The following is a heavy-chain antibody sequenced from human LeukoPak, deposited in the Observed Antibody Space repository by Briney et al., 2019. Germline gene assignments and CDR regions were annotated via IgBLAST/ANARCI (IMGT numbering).Heavy chain of an antibody. CDR1: GGSISSGSYY. CDR3: ARDSGGYYSSGWYPPPYYFDY. D-gene: IGHD6-19*01. Sequence: SETLSLTCTVSGGSISSGSYYWSWIRQPAGKGLEWIGRIYTSGSTNYNPSLKSRVTISVDTSKNQFSLKLSSVTAADTAVYYCARDSGGYYSSGWYPPPYYFDYWGQGTLVTVSS. V-gene: IGHV4-61*02. J-gene: IGHJ4*02. CDR2: IYTSGST.